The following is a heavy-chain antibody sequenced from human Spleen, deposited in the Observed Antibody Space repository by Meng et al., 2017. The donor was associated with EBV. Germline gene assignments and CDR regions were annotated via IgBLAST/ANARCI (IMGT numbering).Heavy chain of an antibody. D-gene: IGHD5-24*01. V-gene: IGHV2-5*02. CDR1: GFSLSGSGVG. CDR2: IYCEDDQ. CDR3: AHRERGFDD. J-gene: IGHJ4*02. Sequence: QIPVKESCPTHVNPTQTLTLTFSFSGFSLSGSGVGIAWFRQCSGKALELIALIYCEDDQRYSPSLKSRLSITKDIPKNQVVLTMTNMDPADTATYYCAHRERGFDDWGQGTLVTVSS.